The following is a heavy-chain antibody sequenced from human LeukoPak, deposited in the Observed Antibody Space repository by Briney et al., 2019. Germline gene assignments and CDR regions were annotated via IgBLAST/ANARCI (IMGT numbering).Heavy chain of an antibody. Sequence: GASVKVSCKTSGYTFTNYCIHWVRQAPGQGLEWMGRIDPNTGGTKSAKNFQGRVTMTRDTSISTAYMALSELRSDDTAVYYCASLYDIVGTTVDYSGQGTLVTVSS. CDR2: IDPNTGGT. CDR3: ASLYDIVGTTVDY. J-gene: IGHJ4*02. D-gene: IGHD1-26*01. CDR1: GYTFTNYC. V-gene: IGHV1-2*06.